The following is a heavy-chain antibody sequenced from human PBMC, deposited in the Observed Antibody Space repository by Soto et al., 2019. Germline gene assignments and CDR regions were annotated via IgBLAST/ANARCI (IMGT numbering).Heavy chain of an antibody. CDR3: TLGSWSVATFDI. D-gene: IGHD6-13*01. CDR2: ILPMLDIT. V-gene: IGHV1-69*02. J-gene: IGHJ3*02. Sequence: QVQLVQSGAEVKKPGSSVKVSCKASGGTFSTYTIIWVRQAPGQGLEWMGRILPMLDITNSAQRFQGRVTITADKSTSTAYLELSSLSSEDTAVYYCTLGSWSVATFDIGCRGTMVTVSS. CDR1: GGTFSTYT.